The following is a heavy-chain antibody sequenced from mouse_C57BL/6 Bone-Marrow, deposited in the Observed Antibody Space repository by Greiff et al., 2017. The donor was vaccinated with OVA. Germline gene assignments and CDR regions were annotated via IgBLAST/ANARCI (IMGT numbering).Heavy chain of an antibody. D-gene: IGHD1-1*01. Sequence: VQLQQSGADLARPGASVKMSCKASGYTFTSYTMHWVKQRPGQGLEWIGYINPSRGYTKYNQKFKDKATLTADKSSSTAYMQLSSLTSEDSAVYDCARSYYGSSYVGFAYWGQGTLVTVSA. CDR2: INPSRGYT. CDR3: ARSYYGSSYVGFAY. J-gene: IGHJ3*01. CDR1: GYTFTSYT. V-gene: IGHV1-4*01.